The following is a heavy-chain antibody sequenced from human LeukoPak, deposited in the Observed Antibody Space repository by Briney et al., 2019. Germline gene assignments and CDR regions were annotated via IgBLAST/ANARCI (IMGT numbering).Heavy chain of an antibody. CDR1: GGSISTHY. J-gene: IGHJ5*02. Sequence: PSETLSLTCTVSGGSISTHYWGWIRQPPGKGLEWIGYISYSGTTNYNPSLKSRVTISLDTSKNQFSLKLTSVTAADTAVYYCAARTDWFDPWGQGTLVTVSS. CDR3: AARTDWFDP. V-gene: IGHV4-59*11. CDR2: ISYSGTT.